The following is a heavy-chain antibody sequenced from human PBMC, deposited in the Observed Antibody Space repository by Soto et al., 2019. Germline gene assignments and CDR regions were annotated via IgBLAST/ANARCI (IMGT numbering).Heavy chain of an antibody. D-gene: IGHD3-3*01. CDR2: ISGSGGST. V-gene: IGHV3-23*01. J-gene: IGHJ6*03. Sequence: EVQLLESGGGLVQPGGSLRLSCAASGFTFSSHAMSWVRQAPGKGLEWVSAISGSGGSTYYADSVKGRFTISRDNSKNTLDLEMNSLRAEDTAVYYCAKVGTYYDFWSGYEYYYYMDVWGKGTTVTVSS. CDR1: GFTFSSHA. CDR3: AKVGTYYDFWSGYEYYYYMDV.